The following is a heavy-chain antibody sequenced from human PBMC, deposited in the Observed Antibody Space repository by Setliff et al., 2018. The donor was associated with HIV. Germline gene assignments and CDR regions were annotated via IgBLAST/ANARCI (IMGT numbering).Heavy chain of an antibody. CDR2: TIPMSDIP. CDR3: VRVGPWYYGRSGYLASWDY. D-gene: IGHD3-22*01. CDR1: GDTLSIHP. V-gene: IGHV1-69*10. Sequence: GASVKVSCKTSGDTLSIHPISWVRQAPGQRPEWMGGTIPMSDIPNYAQNFQGRVTITADHSTTTTYMELSSLSSEDTAVYYCVRVGPWYYGRSGYLASWDYWGQGTQVTVSS. J-gene: IGHJ4*02.